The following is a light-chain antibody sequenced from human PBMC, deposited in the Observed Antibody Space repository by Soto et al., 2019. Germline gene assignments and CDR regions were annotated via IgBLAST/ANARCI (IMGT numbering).Light chain of an antibody. CDR1: SSEVGGYNY. Sequence: QSALTQPASVSGSPGQSITISCTGTSSEVGGYNYVSWYQQHPGKAPKLMIYEVSNRPSGVSNRFSGSKSGNTASLTISGLQAEDEADYYCISYTSSSTHVVFGGGTKLTVL. CDR2: EVS. J-gene: IGLJ2*01. CDR3: ISYTSSSTHVV. V-gene: IGLV2-14*01.